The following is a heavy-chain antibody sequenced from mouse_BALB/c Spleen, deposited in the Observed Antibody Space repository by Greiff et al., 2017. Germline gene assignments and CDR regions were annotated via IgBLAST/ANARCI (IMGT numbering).Heavy chain of an antibody. V-gene: IGHV1S22*01. D-gene: IGHD2-4*01. CDR2: IYPGSGST. CDR1: GYTFTSYW. CDR3: TGGAYYDYDGWFAY. J-gene: IGHJ3*01. Sequence: LQQPGSELVRPGASVKLSCKASGYTFTSYWMPWVKQRPGQGLEWIGNIYPGSGSTNYDEKFKSKATLTVDTSSSTAYMQLSSLTAEDSAVCYCTGGAYYDYDGWFAYWGQGTLVTVSA.